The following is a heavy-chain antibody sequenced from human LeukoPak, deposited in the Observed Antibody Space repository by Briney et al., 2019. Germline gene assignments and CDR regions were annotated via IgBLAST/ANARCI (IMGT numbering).Heavy chain of an antibody. CDR1: GFTFSSYA. J-gene: IGHJ3*02. Sequence: GGSLRLSCAASGFTFSSYAMHWVRQAPGKGLEWVAVISYDGSNKYYADSVKGRFTISRDNSKNTLYLQMNSLRAEDTAVYYCARGYYYDSSGYSSDAFDIWGQGTMVTVSS. CDR3: ARGYYYDSSGYSSDAFDI. CDR2: ISYDGSNK. D-gene: IGHD3-22*01. V-gene: IGHV3-30*04.